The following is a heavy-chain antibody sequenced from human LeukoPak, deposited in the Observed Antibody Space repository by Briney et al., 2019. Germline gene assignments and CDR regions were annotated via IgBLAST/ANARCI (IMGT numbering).Heavy chain of an antibody. CDR1: GYTFTSYG. V-gene: IGHV1-2*02. D-gene: IGHD4-17*01. J-gene: IGHJ4*02. CDR2: INPNSGGT. CDR3: ARKDGDYDY. Sequence: ASVKVSCKASGYTFTSYGISWVRQAPGQGLEWMGWINPNSGGTNYAQKFQGRVTMTRDTSISTAYMEPSRLRSDDTAVYYCARKDGDYDYWGQGTLVTVSS.